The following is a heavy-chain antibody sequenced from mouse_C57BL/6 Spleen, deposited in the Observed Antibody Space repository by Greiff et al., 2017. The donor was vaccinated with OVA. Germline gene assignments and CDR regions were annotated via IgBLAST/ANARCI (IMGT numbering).Heavy chain of an antibody. V-gene: IGHV1-64*01. CDR1: GYTFTSYW. CDR2: IHPNSGST. J-gene: IGHJ3*01. D-gene: IGHD1-1*02. Sequence: VQLQESGAELVKPGASVKLSCKASGYTFTSYWMHWVKQRPGQGLEWIGMIHPNSGSTNYNEKFKSKATLTVDKSSSTAYMQLSSLTSEDSAVYYCADYAEGFAYWGQGTLVTVSA. CDR3: ADYAEGFAY.